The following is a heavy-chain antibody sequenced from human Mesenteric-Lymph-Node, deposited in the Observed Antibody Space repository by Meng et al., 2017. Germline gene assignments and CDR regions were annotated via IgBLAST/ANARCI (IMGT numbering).Heavy chain of an antibody. D-gene: IGHD3-9*01. V-gene: IGHV4-31*03. J-gene: IGHJ4*02. Sequence: QVQLQESGPGRVKPSQPLSLTCSVSGGSISSGTYYWSWIRHHPGKGLEWIAYISYSGSTYDNPSLKSRVTISVDTSKNQFSLKLSSVTAADTAVYYCARGLTGWGQGTRVTVDS. CDR2: ISYSGST. CDR3: ARGLTG. CDR1: GGSISSGTYY.